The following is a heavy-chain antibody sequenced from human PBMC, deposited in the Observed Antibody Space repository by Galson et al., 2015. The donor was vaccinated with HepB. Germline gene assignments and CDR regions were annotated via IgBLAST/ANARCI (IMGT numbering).Heavy chain of an antibody. CDR2: IDPSDSYT. Sequence: SGAEVKKPGESVKISCKGSGYSFTSYWINWVRQMPGKGLEWMGRIDPSDSYTNHSPSFQGHVTLSVDKSISTAYLQWSSLKASDTAIYYCARRPFYDSRAPSSFDIWGQGTMVTVSS. CDR3: ARRPFYDSRAPSSFDI. CDR1: GYSFTSYW. J-gene: IGHJ3*02. V-gene: IGHV5-10-1*01. D-gene: IGHD2/OR15-2a*01.